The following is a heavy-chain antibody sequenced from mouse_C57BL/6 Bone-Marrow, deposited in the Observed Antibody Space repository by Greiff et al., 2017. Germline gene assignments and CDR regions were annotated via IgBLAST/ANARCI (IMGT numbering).Heavy chain of an antibody. V-gene: IGHV8-2*01. CDR1: ISLRTSGMGL. CDR2: WNNDNY. CDR3: FGYYYGSSFYYAMDY. Sequence: QVTLKVSGPGILQPSQTLSLACTFSGISLRTSGMGLSWLRKPSGKALEWLASIWNNDNYYNPSLKSLLTISKETSNYQVFLKLTSVYTADAATYYGAFGYYYGSSFYYAMDYWGQGTSVTVSS. J-gene: IGHJ4*01. D-gene: IGHD1-1*01.